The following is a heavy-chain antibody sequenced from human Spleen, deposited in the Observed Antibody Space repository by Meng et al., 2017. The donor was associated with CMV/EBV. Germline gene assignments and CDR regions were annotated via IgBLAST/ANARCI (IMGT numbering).Heavy chain of an antibody. CDR1: ERTFSNYA. V-gene: IGHV1-69*05. CDR3: ARDQGAAARYYGLDV. J-gene: IGHJ6*02. Sequence: SERTFSNYAISWVRQAPGQGLEWMGGVVPLFGTAHYAQKFQGRVTLTTDESTGTAYMGLSSLTSEDTAVYYCARDQGAAARYYGLDVWGHGTTVTVSS. D-gene: IGHD6-13*01. CDR2: VVPLFGTA.